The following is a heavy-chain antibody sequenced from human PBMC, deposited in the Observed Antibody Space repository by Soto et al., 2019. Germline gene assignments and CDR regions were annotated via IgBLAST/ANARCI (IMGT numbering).Heavy chain of an antibody. J-gene: IGHJ6*03. V-gene: IGHV3-15*01. CDR1: GFTFSNAW. D-gene: IGHD2-15*01. Sequence: GGSLRLSCAASGFTFSNAWMSWVRQAPGKGLEWVGRIKSKTDGGTTDYAAPVKGRFTISRDDSKNTLYLQMNSLKTEDTAVHYCTTVGGEHCSGGSCYYYYYYYMDVWGKGTTVTVSS. CDR2: IKSKTDGGTT. CDR3: TTVGGEHCSGGSCYYYYYYYMDV.